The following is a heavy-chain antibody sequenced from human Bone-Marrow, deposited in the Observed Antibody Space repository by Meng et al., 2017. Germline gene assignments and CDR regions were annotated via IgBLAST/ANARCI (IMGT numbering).Heavy chain of an antibody. Sequence: QVQLQESGPGLVKPSETLSLTCTVSGGSISTYYWSWIRRSPEKGLEWIGYINYCGRTNYIPSLRSRATISVDPSKNQFSLNLRSVTAADTAVYYCARGPSHGGSYSDYWGQGTLVTV. CDR3: ARGPSHGGSYSDY. D-gene: IGHD2-21*02. CDR1: GGSISTYY. J-gene: IGHJ4*02. V-gene: IGHV4-59*01. CDR2: INYCGRT.